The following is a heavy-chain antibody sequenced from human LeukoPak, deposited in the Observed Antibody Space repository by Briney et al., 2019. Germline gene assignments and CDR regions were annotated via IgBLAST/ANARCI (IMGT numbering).Heavy chain of an antibody. J-gene: IGHJ6*03. CDR3: ARGGITIFLSYNYMDV. Sequence: PGGSLRLSCAASGFTFSSYSMNWVRQAPGKGLEWVSSISSSSSYIYYADSVKGRFTISRDNAKNSLYLQMSSLRAEDTALYYCARGGITIFLSYNYMDVWGKGTTVTVSS. CDR2: ISSSSSYI. V-gene: IGHV3-21*04. D-gene: IGHD3-9*01. CDR1: GFTFSSYS.